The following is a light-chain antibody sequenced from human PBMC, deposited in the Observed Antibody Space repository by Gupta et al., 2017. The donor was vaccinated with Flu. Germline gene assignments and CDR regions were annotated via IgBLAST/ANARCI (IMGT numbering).Light chain of an antibody. CDR1: SSNIGNNY. Sequence: QSVLTQPPSLSAAPGQKVTISCSGSSSNIGNNYVAWYQQLPGAAPKLLSYEDTVRPSGIPDRFAGSKSGTSANLAITGLQTGDEADFYGGTWDSRLNRGVFGGGTKLTVL. J-gene: IGLJ3*02. CDR2: EDT. V-gene: IGLV1-51*02. CDR3: GTWDSRLNRGV.